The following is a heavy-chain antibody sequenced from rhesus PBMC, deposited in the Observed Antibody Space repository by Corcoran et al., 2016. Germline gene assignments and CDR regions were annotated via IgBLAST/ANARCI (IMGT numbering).Heavy chain of an antibody. V-gene: IGHV4-160*01. Sequence: QVQLQQWGEGLVKPSETLSLTCAVYGGSISSNYWSWIRQPPGTGLEWIGRIRSGGSTHYNPSLKSRVTISIDTSKNQFSLKLSSVTAADTAVYYCARGGSIQRVSWSGLDSWGQGVVVTVSS. CDR1: GGSISSNY. J-gene: IGHJ6*01. CDR3: ARGGSIQRVSWSGLDS. CDR2: IRSGGST. D-gene: IGHD5-24*01.